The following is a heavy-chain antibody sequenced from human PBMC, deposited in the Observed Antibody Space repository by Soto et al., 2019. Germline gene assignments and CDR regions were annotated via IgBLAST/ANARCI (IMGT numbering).Heavy chain of an antibody. CDR1: GGPITNTSYF. CDR3: ARRPRAAAAGYKFDY. D-gene: IGHD6-13*01. J-gene: IGHJ4*02. Sequence: QLQLQESGPGLVKPSETLSLTCTVSGGPITNTSYFWGWIRQPPGKGLEWIGNIYYAGSTYYSPSLKSRVTISVDTSKNQFSLKLNSVTAADTAIYYCARRPRAAAAGYKFDYWGQGTLVTVSS. CDR2: IYYAGST. V-gene: IGHV4-39*01.